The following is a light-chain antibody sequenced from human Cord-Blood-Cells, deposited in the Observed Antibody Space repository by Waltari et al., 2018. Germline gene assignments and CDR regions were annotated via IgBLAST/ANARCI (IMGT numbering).Light chain of an antibody. J-gene: IGKJ5*01. CDR1: QSVLYSSNNKNY. CDR3: QQYYSTPIT. Sequence: DIVMTQSPASLAVSLGERATINCNSSQSVLYSSNNKNYLAWYQQKPGQPPKLLIYWASTRESGVPDRFSGSGSGTDFTLTISSLQAEDVAVYYCQQYYSTPITFGQGTRLEIK. V-gene: IGKV4-1*01. CDR2: WAS.